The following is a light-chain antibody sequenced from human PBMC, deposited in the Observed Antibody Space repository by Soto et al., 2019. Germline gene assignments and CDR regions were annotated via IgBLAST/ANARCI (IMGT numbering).Light chain of an antibody. CDR1: GSNIGNNY. J-gene: IGLJ3*02. CDR3: GTWDSSLSAGPWV. CDR2: DNN. Sequence: QAVVTQPPSVSAAPGQKVTISCSGSGSNIGNNYVSWYQQYPGTAPKLLIYDNNKRPSGIPDRFSGSKSGTSATLGITGLQTGDEADYYCGTWDSSLSAGPWVFGGGTKLTVL. V-gene: IGLV1-51*01.